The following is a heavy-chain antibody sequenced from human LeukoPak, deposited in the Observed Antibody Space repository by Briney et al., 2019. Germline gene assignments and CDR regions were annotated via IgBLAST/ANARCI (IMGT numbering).Heavy chain of an antibody. J-gene: IGHJ4*02. CDR3: AAERNWNYGSGFDY. Sequence: SVKVSCKASGFTFTSSAMQWVRQGRGQRLEWIGWIVVGSGNTNYAQKFQERVTITRDMSTSTAYTELSSLRSEDTAVYYCAAERNWNYGSGFDYWGQGTLVTVSS. CDR1: GFTFTSSA. V-gene: IGHV1-58*02. CDR2: IVVGSGNT. D-gene: IGHD1-7*01.